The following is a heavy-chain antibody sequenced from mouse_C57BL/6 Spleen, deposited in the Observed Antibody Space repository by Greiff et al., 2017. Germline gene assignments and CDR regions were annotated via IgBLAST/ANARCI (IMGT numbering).Heavy chain of an antibody. J-gene: IGHJ1*03. CDR1: GYTFTSYW. V-gene: IGHV1-52*01. Sequence: QVQLKQPGAELVRPGSSVKLSCKASGYTFTSYWMHWVKQRPIQGLEWIGNIDPSDSETHYNQKFKDKATLTVDKSSSTAYMQLSSLTSEDSAVYYCARTTVVAKWYFDVWGTGTTVTVSS. CDR2: IDPSDSET. D-gene: IGHD1-1*01. CDR3: ARTTVVAKWYFDV.